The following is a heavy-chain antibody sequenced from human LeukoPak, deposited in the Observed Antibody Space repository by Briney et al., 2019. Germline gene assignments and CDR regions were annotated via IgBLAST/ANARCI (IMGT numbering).Heavy chain of an antibody. J-gene: IGHJ4*02. CDR2: ISGSGGNT. CDR3: ASTGDSSSWYYFDY. V-gene: IGHV3-23*01. D-gene: IGHD6-13*01. CDR1: GFTFSSYA. Sequence: GGSLRLSCAASGFTFSSYAMSWVRQAPGKGLEWVSAISGSGGNTYYADSVKGRFTISRDNSKNTLYLQMNSLRAEDTAVYYCASTGDSSSWYYFDYWGQGTLVTVSS.